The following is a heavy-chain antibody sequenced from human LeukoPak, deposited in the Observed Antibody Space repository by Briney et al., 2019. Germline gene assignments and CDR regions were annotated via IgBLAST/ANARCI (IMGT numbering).Heavy chain of an antibody. Sequence: SETLSLTCTVSGGSISTYYWSWIRQPPGKGLEWIGYIYYSGSTNHNPSLKSRVTISVDTSKNQFSLKLSSVTAADTAVYYCARNSGGLVPRQYYFDYWGQGTLVTVSS. CDR3: ARNSGGLVPRQYYFDY. J-gene: IGHJ4*02. CDR2: IYYSGST. V-gene: IGHV4-59*01. CDR1: GGSISTYY. D-gene: IGHD3-10*01.